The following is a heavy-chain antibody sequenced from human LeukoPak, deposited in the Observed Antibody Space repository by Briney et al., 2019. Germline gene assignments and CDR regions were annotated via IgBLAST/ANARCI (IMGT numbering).Heavy chain of an antibody. Sequence: SETLSLTCSVSGGSNSSYYWNWIRQPPGKGLEWIGCISYSGITNSNPSLKSRVTILFLDTSRTQLSLRLSSVTAADTAVYYCARHELSSNWYPAFLDYWGQGTLVTVSS. D-gene: IGHD3-10*01. CDR3: ARHELSSNWYPAFLDY. V-gene: IGHV4-59*08. J-gene: IGHJ4*02. CDR2: ISYSGIT. CDR1: GGSNSSYY.